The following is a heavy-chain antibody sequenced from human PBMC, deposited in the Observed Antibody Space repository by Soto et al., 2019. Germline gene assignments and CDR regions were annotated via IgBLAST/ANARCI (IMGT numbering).Heavy chain of an antibody. V-gene: IGHV4-4*02. J-gene: IGHJ3*02. D-gene: IGHD1-1*01. CDR3: ARTPTVQLERRGCAFDI. Sequence: QVQLQESGPGLVKPSGTLSLTCAVSGGSISSSNWWSWVRQPPGKGLEWIGEIYHSGSTNYNPSLKRRVTISVDKSKNQFSLKLSSVTAADTAVYYCARTPTVQLERRGCAFDIWGQGTMVTVSS. CDR1: GGSISSSNW. CDR2: IYHSGST.